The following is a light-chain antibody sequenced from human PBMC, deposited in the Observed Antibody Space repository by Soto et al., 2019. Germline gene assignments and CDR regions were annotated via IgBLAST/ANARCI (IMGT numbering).Light chain of an antibody. V-gene: IGKV1-12*01. CDR2: AAF. CDR1: EDINSR. CDR3: QQDDSFPIT. Sequence: DIQMTQSPSSVSASVGVRVTISCGASEDINSRLAWYQQKPGNAPKLLIYAAFILQSGVPSRFIGYGSVTDFTLSISSLQPEDFAAYYCQQDDSFPITFGQGTRLEIK. J-gene: IGKJ5*01.